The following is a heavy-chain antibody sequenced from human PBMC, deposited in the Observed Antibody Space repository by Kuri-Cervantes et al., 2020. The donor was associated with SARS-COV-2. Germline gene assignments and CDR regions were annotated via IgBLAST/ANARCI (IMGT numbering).Heavy chain of an antibody. Sequence: LSLTCAASGFTFSSYVMHWVRQAPGKGLEWVAVIPYDGSNKYYADSVKGRFTISRDNSKNTLFLQMNSLRAEDTAVYYCARGSIAAAGTLKNGFDVWGQGTTVTVSS. CDR1: GFTFSSYV. V-gene: IGHV3-30-3*01. CDR2: IPYDGSNK. CDR3: ARGSIAAAGTLKNGFDV. J-gene: IGHJ6*02. D-gene: IGHD6-13*01.